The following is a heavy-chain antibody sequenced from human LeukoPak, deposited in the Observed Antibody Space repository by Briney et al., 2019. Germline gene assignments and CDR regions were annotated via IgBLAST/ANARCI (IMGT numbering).Heavy chain of an antibody. V-gene: IGHV1-24*01. CDR2: FDPEDGET. D-gene: IGHD3-16*01. CDR1: GYTLTELS. J-gene: IGHJ6*03. Sequence: ASVKVSCKVSGYTLTELSMHWVRQAPGKGLEWMGGFDPEDGETIYAQKFQGRVTMTEDTSTDTAYMEPSSLRSEDTAVYYCATVPPWAYYYYMDVWGKGTTVTVSS. CDR3: ATVPPWAYYYYMDV.